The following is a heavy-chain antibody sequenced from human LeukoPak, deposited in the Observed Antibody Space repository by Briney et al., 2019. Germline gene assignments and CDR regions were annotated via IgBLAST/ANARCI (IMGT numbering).Heavy chain of an antibody. D-gene: IGHD3-3*01. Sequence: SETLSLTCTVSGGSISSYYWSWIRQPPGKGLEWIGYIYYSGSTNHNPSLKSRVTISVDTSKNQFSLKLSSVTAADTAVYYCARHGKTPEYFWSGIDAFDIWGQGTMVTVSS. J-gene: IGHJ3*02. CDR1: GGSISSYY. V-gene: IGHV4-59*08. CDR2: IYYSGST. CDR3: ARHGKTPEYFWSGIDAFDI.